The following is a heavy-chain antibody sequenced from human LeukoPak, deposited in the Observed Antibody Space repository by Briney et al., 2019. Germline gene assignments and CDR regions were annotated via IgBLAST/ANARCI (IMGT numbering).Heavy chain of an antibody. CDR3: AKDRAHFWSGYYPFDY. Sequence: PGGSLRLSCAASGFTFSDYYMSWIRQAPGKGLEWVSYISSSGSTIYYADSVKGRFTISRDNSKNTLYLQMNSLRAEDTAVYYCAKDRAHFWSGYYPFDYWGQGTLVTVSS. V-gene: IGHV3-11*01. J-gene: IGHJ4*02. CDR1: GFTFSDYY. D-gene: IGHD3-3*02. CDR2: ISSSGSTI.